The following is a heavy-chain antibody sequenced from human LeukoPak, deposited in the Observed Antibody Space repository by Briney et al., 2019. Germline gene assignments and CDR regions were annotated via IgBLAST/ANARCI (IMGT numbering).Heavy chain of an antibody. Sequence: PGGSLRLSCAASGFTFSSYSMNWVRQAPGKGLEWVSSISSSSSYIYYADSVKGRSTISRDNAKNSLYLQMNSLRAEDTAVYYCARDNYDYVWGSYRPQYYFDYWGQGTLVTVSS. J-gene: IGHJ4*02. CDR1: GFTFSSYS. D-gene: IGHD3-16*02. CDR2: ISSSSSYI. V-gene: IGHV3-21*01. CDR3: ARDNYDYVWGSYRPQYYFDY.